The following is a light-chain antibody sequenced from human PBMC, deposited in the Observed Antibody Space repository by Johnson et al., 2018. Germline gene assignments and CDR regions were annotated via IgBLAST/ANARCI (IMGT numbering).Light chain of an antibody. V-gene: IGLV1-51*02. CDR1: SSNIGNNY. CDR2: ENN. J-gene: IGLJ1*01. CDR3: GTWDSSLMAGNV. Sequence: QSVLTQPPSVSAAPGQKVTISCSVSSSNIGNNYVSWYQQLPGTAPKLLIYENNKRPSGIPDRFSGSKSGTSATLGITGLQTGDEADYYCGTWDSSLMAGNVFGTGTKVTVL.